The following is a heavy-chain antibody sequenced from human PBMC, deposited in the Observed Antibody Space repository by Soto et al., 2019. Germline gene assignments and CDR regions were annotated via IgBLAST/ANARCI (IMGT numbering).Heavy chain of an antibody. J-gene: IGHJ3*02. CDR1: GYTFTGYY. CDR3: ARGGDFWSGYYTGGGNAFEI. D-gene: IGHD3-3*01. Sequence: ASVKVSCKASGYTFTGYYMHWVRQAPGQGLEWMGWINPNSGGTNYAQKFQGWVTMTRDTSISTAYMELSRLRSDDTAVYYCARGGDFWSGYYTGGGNAFEIWGQGTMVTVSS. V-gene: IGHV1-2*04. CDR2: INPNSGGT.